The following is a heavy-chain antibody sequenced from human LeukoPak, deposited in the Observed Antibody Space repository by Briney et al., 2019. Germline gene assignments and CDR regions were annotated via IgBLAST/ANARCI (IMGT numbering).Heavy chain of an antibody. D-gene: IGHD6-19*01. CDR1: GFTFSSYW. Sequence: PGGSLRLSCAASGFTFSSYWMSWARQAPGKELEWVANIKQDGSEKYYVDSVKGRFTISRDNAKNSLYLQMNSLRAEDTAVYYCARGGVAVAGILSYWGQGTLVTVSS. CDR2: IKQDGSEK. V-gene: IGHV3-7*01. J-gene: IGHJ4*02. CDR3: ARGGVAVAGILSY.